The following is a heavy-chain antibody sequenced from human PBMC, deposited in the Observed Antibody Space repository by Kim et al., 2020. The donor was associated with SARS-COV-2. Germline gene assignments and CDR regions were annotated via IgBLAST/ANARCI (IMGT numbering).Heavy chain of an antibody. V-gene: IGHV3-74*01. Sequence: RFTISRDNAKNPLYLQMNSLRAEDTAVYYCARANLDCSSTSCYTRTAFDIWGQGTMVTVSS. D-gene: IGHD2-2*02. CDR3: ARANLDCSSTSCYTRTAFDI. J-gene: IGHJ3*02.